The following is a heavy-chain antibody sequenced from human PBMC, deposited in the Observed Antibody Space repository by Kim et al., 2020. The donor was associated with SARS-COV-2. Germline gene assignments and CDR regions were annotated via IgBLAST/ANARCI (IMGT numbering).Heavy chain of an antibody. CDR3: TREPDSGLTRVFDY. D-gene: IGHD6-19*01. V-gene: IGHV3-53*01. CDR2: ICSGGTYA. Sequence: GGSLRLSCAASGFNVSSKYMNWVRQAPGKGLEWISIICSGGTYAAYADSVKGRFTLSRDDSKNTLFLQMNNLRVEDTAIYYCTREPDSGLTRVFDYWGQG. J-gene: IGHJ4*02. CDR1: GFNVSSKY.